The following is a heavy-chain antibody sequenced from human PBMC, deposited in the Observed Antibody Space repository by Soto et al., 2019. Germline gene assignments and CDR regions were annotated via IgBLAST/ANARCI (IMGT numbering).Heavy chain of an antibody. CDR3: ARDRYSGSDAYMDV. V-gene: IGHV3-11*01. CDR2: ISGSSGNI. CDR1: GFTFSDYY. D-gene: IGHD5-12*01. Sequence: QVQPVESGGGVGKPGGSLRLSCAASGFTFSDYYMSWTRQAPGKGLEWVAYISGSSGNIYYADSVKGRFTISRDNAKNSLYLQMNSLRADDTAVYYCARDRYSGSDAYMDVWGNGTTVTVSS. J-gene: IGHJ6*03.